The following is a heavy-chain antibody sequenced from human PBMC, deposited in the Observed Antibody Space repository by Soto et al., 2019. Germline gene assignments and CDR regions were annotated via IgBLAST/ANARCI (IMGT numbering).Heavy chain of an antibody. D-gene: IGHD6-13*01. Sequence: QVQLVQSGAEVKKPGSSVRVSCKASVGTFSSYAISWVRQAPGQGLEWMGGIIPIFGTENYAQKFQGRVTITTDESTSTAYMELSSLRSEDTAVYYCARDRIAGSKYYYGMDVWGKGPTVTVSS. CDR2: IIPIFGTE. V-gene: IGHV1-69*01. J-gene: IGHJ6*04. CDR3: ARDRIAGSKYYYGMDV. CDR1: VGTFSSYA.